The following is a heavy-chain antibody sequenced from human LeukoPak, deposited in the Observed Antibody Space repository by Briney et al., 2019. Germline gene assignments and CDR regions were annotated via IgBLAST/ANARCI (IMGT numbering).Heavy chain of an antibody. J-gene: IGHJ4*02. Sequence: GGSLRLSCAASGFTFSNYWMHWVRQAPGKGLVWVSRIDGDGSSTTYADSVKGRFTISRDNAKNTLFLQMNNLRAEDTAVYYCARDLAYSSDYWGQGTLVTVSS. D-gene: IGHD5-18*01. CDR2: IDGDGSST. V-gene: IGHV3-74*01. CDR1: GFTFSNYW. CDR3: ARDLAYSSDY.